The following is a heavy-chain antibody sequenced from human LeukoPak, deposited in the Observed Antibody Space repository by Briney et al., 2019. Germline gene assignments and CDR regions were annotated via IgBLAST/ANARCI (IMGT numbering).Heavy chain of an antibody. D-gene: IGHD6-13*01. V-gene: IGHV4-59*08. J-gene: IGHJ3*02. CDR2: IYYSGST. Sequence: SETLSLTCTVSGGSISSYYWSWIRQPPGKGLEWIGYIYYSGSTNYNPSLKSRVTISVDTSKNQFSLKLSSVTAADTAVYYCARLPILNIAAAGGAFDIWGQGTMVTVSS. CDR1: GGSISSYY. CDR3: ARLPILNIAAAGGAFDI.